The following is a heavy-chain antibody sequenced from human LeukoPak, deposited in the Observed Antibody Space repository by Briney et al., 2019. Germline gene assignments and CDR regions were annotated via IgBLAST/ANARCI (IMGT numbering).Heavy chain of an antibody. CDR1: GFTFSSYA. V-gene: IGHV3-23*01. Sequence: QPGGSLRLSCAASGFTFSSYAMSWVRQAPGKGLEWVSGISGSGGSTYYADSMRGRFTISRDNSKNTLYLQMNGLRAEDTAVYYCAKDRFGPNGYAGLYFDYWGQGTLVTVSS. CDR3: AKDRFGPNGYAGLYFDY. J-gene: IGHJ4*02. D-gene: IGHD5-12*01. CDR2: ISGSGGST.